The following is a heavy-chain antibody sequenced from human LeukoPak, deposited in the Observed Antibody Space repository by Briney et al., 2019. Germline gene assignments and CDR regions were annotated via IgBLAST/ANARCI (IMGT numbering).Heavy chain of an antibody. CDR1: GYTFTASY. CDR2: INPSSGAT. J-gene: IGHJ4*02. CDR3: ARGGQIYDYVWGSYLEY. Sequence: ASVKVSCKASGYTFTASYIHRVRQAPGQGLEWMGWINPSSGATNSAQKFLGRVTMTRDTSMSTVYMELSRLTSDDTAGYYCARGGQIYDYVWGSYLEYWGQGTLVTVSS. D-gene: IGHD3-16*02. V-gene: IGHV1-2*02.